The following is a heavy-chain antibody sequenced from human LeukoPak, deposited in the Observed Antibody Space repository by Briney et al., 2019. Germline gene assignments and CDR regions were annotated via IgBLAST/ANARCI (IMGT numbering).Heavy chain of an antibody. CDR2: MYTSGST. CDR1: GGSISSGSYY. Sequence: SQTLSLXCTVSGGSISSGSYYWIWIRQPAGKGLEWIGRMYTSGSTKYNPSLKSRVTISVDTSKNQFSLNLSSVTAADTAVYYCARERWELLSTYFDYWGQGTLVTVSS. D-gene: IGHD1-26*01. CDR3: ARERWELLSTYFDY. J-gene: IGHJ4*02. V-gene: IGHV4-61*02.